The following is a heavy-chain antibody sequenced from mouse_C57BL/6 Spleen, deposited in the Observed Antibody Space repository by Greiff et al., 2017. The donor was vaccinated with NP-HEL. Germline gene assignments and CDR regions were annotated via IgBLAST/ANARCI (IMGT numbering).Heavy chain of an antibody. D-gene: IGHD4-1*01. CDR2: INYDGSST. CDR1: GFTFSDYY. V-gene: IGHV5-16*01. J-gene: IGHJ2*01. Sequence: EVKLMESEGGLVQPGSSMKLSCTASGFTFSDYYMAWVRQVPEKGLEWVANINYDGSSTYYLDSLKSRFIISRDNAKNILYLQMSSLKSEDTATYYCARDRDWEGGFDYWGQGTTLTVSS. CDR3: ARDRDWEGGFDY.